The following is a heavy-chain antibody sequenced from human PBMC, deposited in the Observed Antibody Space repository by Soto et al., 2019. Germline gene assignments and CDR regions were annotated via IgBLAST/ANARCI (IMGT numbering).Heavy chain of an antibody. V-gene: IGHV3-30-3*01. CDR2: ISYDGISK. D-gene: IGHD6-19*01. CDR1: GFTFSSYA. J-gene: IGHJ6*02. Sequence: QVQLVESGGGVVQPGRSLRLSCAASGFTFSSYAMHWVRQAPGKGLEWVAVISYDGISKHYADSVKGRFSISRDDSENTLYVQMNSLRAEDTAVYYCAKDFDSYSSGRYGMDVWGQGTTVTVSS. CDR3: AKDFDSYSSGRYGMDV.